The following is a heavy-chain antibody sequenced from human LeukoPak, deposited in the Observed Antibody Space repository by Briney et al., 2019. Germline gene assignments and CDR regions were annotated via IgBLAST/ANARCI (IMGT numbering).Heavy chain of an antibody. V-gene: IGHV5-51*01. CDR1: GYIFTSYW. D-gene: IGHD3-22*01. J-gene: IGHJ4*02. CDR3: ARAGFYYDSSGPKVFDY. Sequence: GESLKISCKGSGYIFTSYWIGWVRQMPGKGLEWMGIIYPGDSDTRYSPSFQGQVTISADKSISTAYLQWSSLKASDTAMYYCARAGFYYDSSGPKVFDYWGQGTLVTVSS. CDR2: IYPGDSDT.